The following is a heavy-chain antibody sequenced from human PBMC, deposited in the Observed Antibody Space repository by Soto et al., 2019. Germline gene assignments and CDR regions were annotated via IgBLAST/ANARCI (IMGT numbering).Heavy chain of an antibody. J-gene: IGHJ6*02. D-gene: IGHD3-9*01. CDR1: CGSISSYY. CDR3: AREYYDILTGKRARYYYYGMYV. CDR2: IYYSGST. V-gene: IGHV4-59*01. Sequence: PSETLSLTCTVSCGSISSYYWSWIRQPPGKGLEWIGYIYYSGSTNYNPSLKSRVTISVDTSKNQFSLKLSSVTAADTAVYYCAREYYDILTGKRARYYYYGMYVWGQGTTVTVSS.